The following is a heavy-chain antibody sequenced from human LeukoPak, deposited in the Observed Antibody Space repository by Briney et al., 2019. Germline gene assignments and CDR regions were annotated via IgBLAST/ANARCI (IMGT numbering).Heavy chain of an antibody. Sequence: GGSLRLSCAASGFTFSRYWMSWVRQAPRKGLEWVANIKQDGSEKYYVDSVKGRFTISRDNARNSLFLQMNSLRAEDTAVYYCARDKGDYDTSGSLFVFGGQGTLVTVSS. J-gene: IGHJ4*02. D-gene: IGHD3-22*01. V-gene: IGHV3-7*03. CDR3: ARDKGDYDTSGSLFVF. CDR2: IKQDGSEK. CDR1: GFTFSRYW.